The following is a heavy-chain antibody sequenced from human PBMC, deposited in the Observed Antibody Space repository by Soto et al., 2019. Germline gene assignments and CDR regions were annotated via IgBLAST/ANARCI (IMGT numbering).Heavy chain of an antibody. CDR3: ARGRYCSGGSCFRWFDP. Sequence: QVQLQESGPGLVKPSETLSLTCPVSGGSISSYYWSWIRQPPGKGLEWLGYIYYSGSTNYNPSLKSGVTISVDTSKNQFSLKLSSVTAADTAVYYCARGRYCSGGSCFRWFDPWGQGTLVTVSS. V-gene: IGHV4-59*01. CDR1: GGSISSYY. D-gene: IGHD2-15*01. CDR2: IYYSGST. J-gene: IGHJ5*02.